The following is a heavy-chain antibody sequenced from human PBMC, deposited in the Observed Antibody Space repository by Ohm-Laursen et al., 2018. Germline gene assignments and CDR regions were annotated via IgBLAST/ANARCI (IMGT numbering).Heavy chain of an antibody. CDR3: ARDSSTPGHYYFDY. D-gene: IGHD2-15*01. CDR1: GFTFSTYG. J-gene: IGHJ4*02. Sequence: SLRLSCAASGFTFSTYGMHWVRQAPGKGLEWVADINQDGSEKYYVGSVKGRFTISRDNTKNSLYLQMSSLRAEDTAVYYCARDSSTPGHYYFDYWGQGTLVTVSS. V-gene: IGHV3-7*03. CDR2: INQDGSEK.